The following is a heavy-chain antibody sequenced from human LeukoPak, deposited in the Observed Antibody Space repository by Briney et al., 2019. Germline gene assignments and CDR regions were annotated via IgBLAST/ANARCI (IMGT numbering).Heavy chain of an antibody. CDR2: INYDGGIT. Sequence: PGGSLRLSCAASGFTFSTHAMTWVRQAPGKGLEWVSGINYDGGITYYADSVKGRFTISRDNSNNILYLDMDSLRVEDTALYYCARRVGGTPDYWGLGTLVTVSS. CDR1: GFTFSTHA. CDR3: ARRVGGTPDY. D-gene: IGHD6-19*01. V-gene: IGHV3-23*01. J-gene: IGHJ4*02.